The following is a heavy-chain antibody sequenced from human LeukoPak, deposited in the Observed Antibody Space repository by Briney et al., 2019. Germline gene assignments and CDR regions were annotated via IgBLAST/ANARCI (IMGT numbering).Heavy chain of an antibody. CDR2: IKSKADGGRA. Sequence: GRSLRLSCAASGFSFSNAYMSWVRQAPGKGLEWVGRIKSKADGGRADYAAPVKGRFTISRDDSKNMVYLQMSSLKTEDTAFYYCSTDGGTYWGQGTQVTVSS. D-gene: IGHD1-7*01. J-gene: IGHJ4*02. CDR3: STDGGTY. CDR1: GFSFSNAY. V-gene: IGHV3-15*01.